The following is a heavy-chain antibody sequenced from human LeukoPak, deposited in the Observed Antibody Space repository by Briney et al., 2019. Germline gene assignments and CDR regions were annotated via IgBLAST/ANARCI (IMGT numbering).Heavy chain of an antibody. CDR1: GFDFDEYS. CDR3: VKNNYRWTVAGPFDH. Sequence: GGSLRLSCAASGFDFDEYSMSWVRQAPGKGLEWVSLIYWDGGSTHYAESVKDRFTISKDTNTNSLYLQMDSLRTEDTAFYYCVKNNYRWTVAGPFDHWGQGSLVTVSS. J-gene: IGHJ4*02. V-gene: IGHV3-43*01. D-gene: IGHD6-19*01. CDR2: IYWDGGST.